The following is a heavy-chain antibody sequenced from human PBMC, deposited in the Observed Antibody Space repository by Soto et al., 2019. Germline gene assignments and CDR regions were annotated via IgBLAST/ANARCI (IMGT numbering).Heavy chain of an antibody. V-gene: IGHV3-33*01. J-gene: IGHJ4*02. CDR3: ASRSPALDY. CDR1: GFAFSSFG. CDR2: IWHDGRNK. Sequence: SLRLSCAASGFAFSSFGMHWVRQAPGKGLEWVAVIWHDGRNKYYADFVKGRFTISRDNSKNTLFLQMNSLRVEDTAVYYCASRSPALDYWGQGTLVTVSS. D-gene: IGHD2-2*01.